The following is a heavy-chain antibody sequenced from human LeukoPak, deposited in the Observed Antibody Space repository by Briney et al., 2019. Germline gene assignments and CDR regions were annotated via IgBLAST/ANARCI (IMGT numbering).Heavy chain of an antibody. J-gene: IGHJ4*02. Sequence: SETLSLTCTVSGYSISSGYYWGWIRQPPGKGLERIGNIYHTGSTYYNPSLKSRVIMSVDKSKNQFSLKLGSVTAADTAVYYCAREKIGFDYWGQGTLVTVSS. CDR3: AREKIGFDY. D-gene: IGHD3-22*01. CDR2: IYHTGST. CDR1: GYSISSGYY. V-gene: IGHV4-38-2*02.